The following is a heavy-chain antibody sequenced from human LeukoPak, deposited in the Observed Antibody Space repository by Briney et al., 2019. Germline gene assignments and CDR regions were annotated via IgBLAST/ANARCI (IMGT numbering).Heavy chain of an antibody. D-gene: IGHD7-27*01. CDR3: TREGISGTNWGSKY. V-gene: IGHV3-7*01. Sequence: GGSLRLSCAASGFTLNGYWMSWVRQAPGKGLEWVANIKQDGSEKYYVDSVKGRFTISRDNYENSLYLQMNSLRAEDTAVYYCTREGISGTNWGSKYWGQGTLVTVSS. CDR1: GFTLNGYW. CDR2: IKQDGSEK. J-gene: IGHJ4*02.